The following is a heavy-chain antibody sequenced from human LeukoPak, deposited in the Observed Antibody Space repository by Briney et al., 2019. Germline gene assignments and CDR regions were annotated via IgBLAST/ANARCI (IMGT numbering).Heavy chain of an antibody. CDR3: ARVGGYYYGSAPLDY. Sequence: GGSLRLSCAASGFTFSSYEMNWVRQAPGKGLEWVSYISSSGSTIYYADSVKGRFTISRDNAKNSLYLQMNSLRAEDTAVYYCARVGGYYYGSAPLDYWGQGTLVTVSS. V-gene: IGHV3-48*03. D-gene: IGHD3-10*01. CDR1: GFTFSSYE. CDR2: ISSSGSTI. J-gene: IGHJ4*02.